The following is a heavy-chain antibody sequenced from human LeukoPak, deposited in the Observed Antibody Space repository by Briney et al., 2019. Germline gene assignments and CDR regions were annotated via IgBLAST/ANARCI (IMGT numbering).Heavy chain of an antibody. V-gene: IGHV3-66*01. J-gene: IGHJ4*02. D-gene: IGHD5-18*01. CDR1: GFTFSSYW. CDR2: IHSDGST. Sequence: PGGSLRLSCAASGFTFSSYWMNWVRQAPGKGLEWVAVIHSDGSTFYADSVKDRFTISRDNSKNTLYFQMNSLRAEDTAVYYCARGGSSYGGIDYWGQGTLVTVSS. CDR3: ARGGSSYGGIDY.